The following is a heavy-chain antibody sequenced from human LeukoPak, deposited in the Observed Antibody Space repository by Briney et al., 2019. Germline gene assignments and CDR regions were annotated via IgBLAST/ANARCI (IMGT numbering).Heavy chain of an antibody. Sequence: SETLSLTCAVYGGSFSGYYWSWIRRPPGKGLEWIGEINHSGSTNYNPSLKSRVTISVDTSKNQFSLKLSSVTAADTAVYYCAMGPQGIAAAGIDYWGQGTLVTVSS. V-gene: IGHV4-34*01. D-gene: IGHD6-13*01. CDR3: AMGPQGIAAAGIDY. J-gene: IGHJ4*02. CDR2: INHSGST. CDR1: GGSFSGYY.